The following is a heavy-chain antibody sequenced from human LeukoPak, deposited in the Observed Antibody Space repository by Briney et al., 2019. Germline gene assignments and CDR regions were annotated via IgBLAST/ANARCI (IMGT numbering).Heavy chain of an antibody. V-gene: IGHV3-23*01. J-gene: IGHJ4*02. Sequence: GGSLRLSCAASGFTFRDYAMSWVRQAPGKGLEWVSAISYSVGSTYYADSVKGRFTISRDNSKNTLYLQMNSLRAEDTAVYYCARRDGDNDRGFDFWGQGTLVTVSS. CDR2: ISYSVGST. D-gene: IGHD4-23*01. CDR1: GFTFRDYA. CDR3: ARRDGDNDRGFDF.